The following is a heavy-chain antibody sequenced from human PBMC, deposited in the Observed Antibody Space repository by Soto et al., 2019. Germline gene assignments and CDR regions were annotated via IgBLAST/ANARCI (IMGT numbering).Heavy chain of an antibody. CDR3: ARGRDYGAEIRRWYFDL. CDR1: GYTFTSYD. V-gene: IGHV1-8*01. D-gene: IGHD4-17*01. Sequence: ASVKVSCKASGYTFTSYDIHWVRQATGQGLEWMGWMNPNSANTGYAQKFQGRVTMTRNTSISTAFMELSSLKSEDTAVYYCARGRDYGAEIRRWYFDLWGR. J-gene: IGHJ2*01. CDR2: MNPNSANT.